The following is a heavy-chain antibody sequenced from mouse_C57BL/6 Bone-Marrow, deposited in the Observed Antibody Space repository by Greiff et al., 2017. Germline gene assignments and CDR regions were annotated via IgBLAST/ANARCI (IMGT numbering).Heavy chain of an antibody. CDR3: ARVVYYGSSDY. J-gene: IGHJ2*01. V-gene: IGHV1-64*01. CDR2: IHPNSGST. Sequence: QVQLQQPGAELVKPGASVKLSCKASGYTFTSYWMHWVKQRPGHGLEWIGMIHPNSGSTNDNEKFKSKATLTVDKSSSTAYLQLSSLTSEDAAVYYCARVVYYGSSDYWGQGTTLTVSS. D-gene: IGHD1-1*01. CDR1: GYTFTSYW.